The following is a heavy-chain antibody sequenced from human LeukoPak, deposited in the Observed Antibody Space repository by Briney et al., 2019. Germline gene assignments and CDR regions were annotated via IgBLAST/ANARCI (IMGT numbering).Heavy chain of an antibody. CDR1: GGTFSSYA. D-gene: IGHD2-15*01. CDR3: ARGATCSGGSCYPIL. J-gene: IGHJ4*02. CDR2: IIPIFGTA. Sequence: ASVKVSCKASGGTFSSYAISWVRQAPGQGLEWMGGIIPIFGTANYAQKFQGRITITADESTSTAYMELSSLRSEDTAVYYCARGATCSGGSCYPILWGQGTLATVSS. V-gene: IGHV1-69*13.